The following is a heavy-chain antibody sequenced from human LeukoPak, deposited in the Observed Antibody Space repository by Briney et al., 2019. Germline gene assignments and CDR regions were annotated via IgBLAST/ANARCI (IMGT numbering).Heavy chain of an antibody. CDR1: GFTFSTYS. Sequence: GGSLRLSCAASGFTFSTYSMNWVRQTPGTGLKWISYITSTSRTTHYADSVRGRFFISRDNAKISLYLQMNSLRVDDTAVYYCVRDPDALDFWGQGTLVTVSS. D-gene: IGHD2-8*01. CDR2: ITSTSRTT. J-gene: IGHJ4*02. CDR3: VRDPDALDF. V-gene: IGHV3-48*04.